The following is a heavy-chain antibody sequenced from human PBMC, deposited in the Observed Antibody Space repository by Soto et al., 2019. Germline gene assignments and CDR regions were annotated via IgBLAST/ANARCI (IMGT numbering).Heavy chain of an antibody. Sequence: PGGSLRLSCAASGFTFSSYGMHWVRQAPGKGLEWVAVISYDGSNKYYADSVKGRFTISRDNSKNTLYLQMNSLRAEDTAVYYCAKYVSDSGYDLPTVTTAGGAFDIWGQGTMVTVSS. V-gene: IGHV3-30*18. CDR1: GFTFSSYG. D-gene: IGHD5-12*01. CDR2: ISYDGSNK. CDR3: AKYVSDSGYDLPTVTTAGGAFDI. J-gene: IGHJ3*02.